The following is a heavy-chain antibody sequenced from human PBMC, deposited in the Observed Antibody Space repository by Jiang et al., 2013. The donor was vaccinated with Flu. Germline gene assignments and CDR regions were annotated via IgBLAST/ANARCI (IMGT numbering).Heavy chain of an antibody. CDR1: GGSFSGYY. Sequence: LLKPSETLSLTCAVYGGSFSGYYWSWIRQPPGKGLEWIGEINHSGSTNYNPSLKSRVTISVDTSKNQFSLKLSSVTAADTAVYYCARGKRRYCSGGSCYDQDYWGQGTLVTVSS. D-gene: IGHD2-15*01. CDR2: INHSGST. V-gene: IGHV4-34*01. J-gene: IGHJ4*02. CDR3: ARGKRRYCSGGSCYDQDY.